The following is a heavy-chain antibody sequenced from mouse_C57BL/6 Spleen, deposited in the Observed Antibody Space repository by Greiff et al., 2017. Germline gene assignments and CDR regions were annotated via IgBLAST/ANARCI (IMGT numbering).Heavy chain of an antibody. D-gene: IGHD1-1*01. V-gene: IGHV1-54*01. CDR2: INPGSGGT. CDR1: GYAFTNYL. CDR3: ARSVSCAMDY. Sequence: QVQLQQSGAELVRPGTSVKVSCKASGYAFTNYLIEWVKQRPGQGLEWIGVINPGSGGTNYNEKFKGKATLTADKSSSTAYMQLSRLTSEDSAVYFCARSVSCAMDYWGQGTSVTVSS. J-gene: IGHJ4*01.